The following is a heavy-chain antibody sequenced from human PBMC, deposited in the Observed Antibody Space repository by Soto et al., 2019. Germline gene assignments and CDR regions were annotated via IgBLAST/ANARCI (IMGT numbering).Heavy chain of an antibody. CDR1: GGSISSSSYY. V-gene: IGHV4-39*01. CDR3: AKGGSGSYSNAFDI. J-gene: IGHJ3*02. CDR2: IYYSGST. Sequence: QLQLQESGPGLVKPSETLSLTCTVSGGSISSSSYYWGWIRQPPGKGLEWIGSIYYSGSTYYNPSRKSRVTISVDTSTNQFSLKLSSVTAADTAVDYCAKGGSGSYSNAFDIWGQGTMVTVSS. D-gene: IGHD3-10*01.